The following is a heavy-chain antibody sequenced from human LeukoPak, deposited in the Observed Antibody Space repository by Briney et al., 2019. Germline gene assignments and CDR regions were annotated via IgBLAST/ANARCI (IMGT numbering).Heavy chain of an antibody. CDR3: ARGYCSSTSCYSPDAFDI. J-gene: IGHJ3*02. CDR2: IKQDGSEK. D-gene: IGHD2-2*02. Sequence: PGGSLRLSCAASGFTFSSYWMSWVRQAPGKGLEWVANIKQDGSEKYYVDSVKGRFTVSRDNAKNSLYLQMNSLRAEDTAVYYCARGYCSSTSCYSPDAFDIWGQGTMVTVSS. CDR1: GFTFSSYW. V-gene: IGHV3-7*01.